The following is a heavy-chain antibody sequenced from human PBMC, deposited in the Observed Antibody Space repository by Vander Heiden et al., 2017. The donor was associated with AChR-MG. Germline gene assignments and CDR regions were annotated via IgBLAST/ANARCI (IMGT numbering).Heavy chain of an antibody. CDR3: ARDLDSSGWYKIYGMDV. V-gene: IGHV1-69*04. J-gene: IGHJ6*02. Sequence: QVQLVQSGAEVKSPGSAVNVSCKASGGTFSSYPLRSPSTAPGQGLEWMGRIIPIYGIANYAQKFQGRVTITADKSTSTAYMELSSLKSEDTAVYYCARDLDSSGWYKIYGMDVWGQGTTVTVSS. CDR1: GGTFSSYP. D-gene: IGHD6-19*01. CDR2: IIPIYGIA.